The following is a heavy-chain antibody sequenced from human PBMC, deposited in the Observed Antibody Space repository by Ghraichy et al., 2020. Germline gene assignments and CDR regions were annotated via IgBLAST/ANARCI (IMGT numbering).Heavy chain of an antibody. CDR1: GGSFSGYY. J-gene: IGHJ4*02. V-gene: IGHV4-34*01. Sequence: SETLSLTCAVYGGSFSGYYWSWIRQPPGKGLEWIGEINHSGSTNYNPSLKSRVTISVDTSKNQFSLKLSSVTAADTAVYYCARGPRDYYGSGSYRRFDYWGQGTLVTVSS. CDR3: ARGPRDYYGSGSYRRFDY. D-gene: IGHD3-10*01. CDR2: INHSGST.